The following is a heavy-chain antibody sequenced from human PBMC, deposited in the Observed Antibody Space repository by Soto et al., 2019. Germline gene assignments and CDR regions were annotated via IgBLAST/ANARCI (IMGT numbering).Heavy chain of an antibody. CDR3: ARARRSREFDY. CDR1: GFTVSSNY. D-gene: IGHD6-13*01. CDR2: IYSGGST. V-gene: IGHV3-53*01. J-gene: IGHJ4*02. Sequence: EVQLLESGGGLVQPGGSLRLSCAASGFTVSSNYMSWVRQAPGKGLEWVSVIYSGGSTYYADSVKGRFTISRDNSKNTLYLQMNSLRAEDTAVYYCARARRSREFDYWGQGTLVTVSS.